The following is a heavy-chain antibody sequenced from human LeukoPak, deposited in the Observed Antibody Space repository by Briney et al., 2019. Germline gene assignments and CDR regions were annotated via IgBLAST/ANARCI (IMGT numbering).Heavy chain of an antibody. J-gene: IGHJ1*01. V-gene: IGHV4-61*02. Sequence: PSQTLSLTCTVSGGSISSGSYYWSWIRQPAGKGLAWIGRIYTSGSTNYNPSLKSRLTISVDTSKNQFSLKLSSVTAADTAVYYCARSQYSGSYYSVGYWGQGTLVTVSS. CDR2: IYTSGST. CDR3: ARSQYSGSYYSVGY. CDR1: GGSISSGSYY. D-gene: IGHD1-26*01.